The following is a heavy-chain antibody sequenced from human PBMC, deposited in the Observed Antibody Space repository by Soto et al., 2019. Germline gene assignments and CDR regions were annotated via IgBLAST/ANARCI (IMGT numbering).Heavy chain of an antibody. CDR1: GFSLSTSGVG. CDR3: AHRFYPYTGAWDQGMFDF. V-gene: IGHV2-5*02. CDR2: IYWDDDK. D-gene: IGHD2-2*02. J-gene: IGHJ4*02. Sequence: QITLKESGPTRVKPTQTLTLTCTFSGFSLSTSGVGVGWIRQPPGKALEWLGFIYWDDDKRYSPSLRSRVTITKDTSKNLVVLTMTNMDPVDTATYYCAHRFYPYTGAWDQGMFDFWGQGPLVTVSS.